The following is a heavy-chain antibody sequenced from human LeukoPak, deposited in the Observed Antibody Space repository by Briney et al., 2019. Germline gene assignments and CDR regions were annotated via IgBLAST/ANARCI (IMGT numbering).Heavy chain of an antibody. J-gene: IGHJ4*02. CDR2: INPNSGGT. Sequence: ASVKVSCKASGYTFTGYYMHWVRQAPGQGLEWMGWINPNSGGTNYAQKFQGRVTMTRDTSISTAYMELSRLRSDDTAVYYCARGPRMGDYVWGSYRWAFDYWGQGTLVTVSS. CDR1: GYTFTGYY. CDR3: ARGPRMGDYVWGSYRWAFDY. D-gene: IGHD3-16*02. V-gene: IGHV1-2*02.